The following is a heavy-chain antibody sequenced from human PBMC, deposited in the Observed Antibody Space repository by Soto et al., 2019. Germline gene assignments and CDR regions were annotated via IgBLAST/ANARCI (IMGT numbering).Heavy chain of an antibody. CDR1: GYSFTSYW. CDR2: IYPGDSDT. CDR3: ARRSGGCEYGGEAFDI. Sequence: GESLKISCKGSGYSFTSYWIGWVRQMPGKGLEWMGIIYPGDSDTRYSPSFQGQVTISADKSISTAYLQWSSLKASDTAMYYCARRSGGCEYGGEAFDIWGQGTMFTVSS. J-gene: IGHJ3*02. V-gene: IGHV5-51*01. D-gene: IGHD2-15*01.